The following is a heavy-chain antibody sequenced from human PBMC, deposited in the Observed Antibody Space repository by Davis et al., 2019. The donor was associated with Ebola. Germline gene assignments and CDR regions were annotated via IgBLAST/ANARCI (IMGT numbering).Heavy chain of an antibody. CDR1: GFTFSSYW. V-gene: IGHV3-7*01. CDR2: IKQDGTEK. J-gene: IGHJ3*02. D-gene: IGHD2/OR15-2a*01. Sequence: GGSLRLSCSASGFTFSSYWMSWVRQAPGKGLEWVASIKQDGTEKQYVDSVKGRFTISRDNAKNTLYLQMNSLRDDDTAVYFCSRGVDTTLASWSDALDIWGQGTMVTVSS. CDR3: SRGVDTTLASWSDALDI.